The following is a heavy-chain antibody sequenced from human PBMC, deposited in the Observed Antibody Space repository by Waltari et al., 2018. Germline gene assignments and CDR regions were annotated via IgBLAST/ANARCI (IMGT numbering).Heavy chain of an antibody. CDR3: AREILRAYYMDV. CDR1: GFPFSSYG. D-gene: IGHD4-17*01. Sequence: QVQLVESGGGVVQPGRSLRLSCAASGFPFSSYGLHWVRQAPGKGLEWVAVIWYDGSNKYYANSVKGRFTISRDNSKNTLYLQMNSLRAEDTAVYYCAREILRAYYMDVWGKGTTVTVSS. CDR2: IWYDGSNK. V-gene: IGHV3-33*01. J-gene: IGHJ6*03.